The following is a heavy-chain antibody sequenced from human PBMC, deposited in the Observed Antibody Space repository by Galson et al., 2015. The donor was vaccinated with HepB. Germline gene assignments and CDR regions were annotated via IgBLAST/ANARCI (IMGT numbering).Heavy chain of an antibody. D-gene: IGHD1-1*01. CDR1: GFSFSSYA. J-gene: IGHJ4*02. V-gene: IGHV3-23*01. CDR3: AMNWNLDY. CDR2: ISNNGART. Sequence: LRLSCAASGFSFSSYAMTWVRRAPGKGLEWVSAISNNGARTYYADSVKGRFTISRDNSKDTQYLQMNSLRAEDTAVYYCAMNWNLDYWGQGSLVTVSS.